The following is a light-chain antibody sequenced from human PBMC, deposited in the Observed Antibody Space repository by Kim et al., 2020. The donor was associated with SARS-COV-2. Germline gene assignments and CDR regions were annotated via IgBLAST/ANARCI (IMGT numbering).Light chain of an antibody. CDR1: SLRTYY. V-gene: IGLV3-19*01. CDR2: GKN. Sequence: SSELTQDPAVSVALGQTVRITCQGDSLRTYYASWFQQKPEQAPILVIYGKNNRPSGIPDRFSASSSGDTASLTVTGAQAVDEADYCCPSRDKRGDHVVFGGGTKVIVL. CDR3: PSRDKRGDHVV. J-gene: IGLJ2*01.